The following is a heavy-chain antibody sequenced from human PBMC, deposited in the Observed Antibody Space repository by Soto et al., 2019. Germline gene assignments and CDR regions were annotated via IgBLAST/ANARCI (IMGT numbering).Heavy chain of an antibody. CDR1: GYSLSNARLG. D-gene: IGHD1-1*01. Sequence: QITLKESGPVLVKSTETLTLTCTVSGYSLSNARLGVAWIRQPPGKALEWLAHIFSNDEKSYNTSLESRLTSSKDISRNQVVLTITHMDPVDPATYYCARLWTVARYLQDWGQGTLVTVTS. J-gene: IGHJ1*01. CDR2: IFSNDEK. CDR3: ARLWTVARYLQD. V-gene: IGHV2-26*01.